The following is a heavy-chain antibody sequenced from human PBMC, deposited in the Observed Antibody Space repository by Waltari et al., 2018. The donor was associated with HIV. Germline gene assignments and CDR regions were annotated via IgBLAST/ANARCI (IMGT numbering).Heavy chain of an antibody. D-gene: IGHD5-18*01. J-gene: IGHJ4*02. Sequence: QVQLHESGPGMLQPSETLSHACAVSVYSHLRYYYWGWTRQPPGNGLEWIGSASRSGSTYYSPSLKSRVTISLDTSKNQFSLKLISVAAADTAVYYSGSGSRRGHSHGIDYWGQGTLVTVSS. CDR1: VYSHLRYYY. CDR2: ASRSGST. V-gene: IGHV4-38-2*01. CDR3: GSGSRRGHSHGIDY.